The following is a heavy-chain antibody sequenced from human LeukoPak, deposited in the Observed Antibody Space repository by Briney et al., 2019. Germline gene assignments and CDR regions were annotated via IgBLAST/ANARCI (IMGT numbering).Heavy chain of an antibody. Sequence: ASVKVSCKASGYTFTSYGISWVRQAPGQGLEWMGWISAYNGNTNYAQKLQGRVTITADKSTSTAYMELSSLRSEDTAVYYCARPTSPLVVIDAFDIWGQGTMVTVSS. CDR1: GYTFTSYG. CDR2: ISAYNGNT. CDR3: ARPTSPLVVIDAFDI. D-gene: IGHD3-22*01. J-gene: IGHJ3*02. V-gene: IGHV1-18*01.